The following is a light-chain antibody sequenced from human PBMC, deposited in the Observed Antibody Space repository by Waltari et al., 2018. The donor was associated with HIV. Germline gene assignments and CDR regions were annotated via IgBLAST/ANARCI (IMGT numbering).Light chain of an antibody. V-gene: IGLV3-21*02. CDR2: ADS. CDR3: QVWDSSSDHPVV. Sequence: SYVLTQPPSVSVAPGQTARITCGGNNIGSKSVHWYQQKPGQAPVQVVYADSDRPSGIPERFSGSNSGNTATLTISRVEAGDEADYYCQVWDSSSDHPVVFGGGTKLTVL. J-gene: IGLJ2*01. CDR1: NIGSKS.